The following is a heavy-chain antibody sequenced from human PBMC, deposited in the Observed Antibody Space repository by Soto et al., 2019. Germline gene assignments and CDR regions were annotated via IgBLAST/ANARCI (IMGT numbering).Heavy chain of an antibody. CDR3: ARDSSGYYYDPYYYGMDV. CDR2: SSGSGGST. Sequence: PGGSLRLSCAASGFTFRSYAMSCVRQARGMGLEWVSASSGSGGSTYYADSVKGRFTISRDNSKNTLYLQMNSLRAEDTAVYYCARDSSGYYYDPYYYGMDVWGQGTTVTVSS. V-gene: IGHV3-23*01. D-gene: IGHD3-22*01. CDR1: GFTFRSYA. J-gene: IGHJ6*02.